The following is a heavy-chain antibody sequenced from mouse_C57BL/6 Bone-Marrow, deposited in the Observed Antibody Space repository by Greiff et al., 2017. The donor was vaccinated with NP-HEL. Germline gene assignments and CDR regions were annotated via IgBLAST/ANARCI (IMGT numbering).Heavy chain of an antibody. Sequence: QVQLQQSGAELVRPGTSVKVSCKASGYAFTNYLLEWVKQRPGQGLEWIGVINPGSGGTNYNEKFKGKATLTADKSSSTAYMQLSSLTSEDSAVYFCARDMDYWGQGTSVTVSS. CDR1: GYAFTNYL. CDR2: INPGSGGT. J-gene: IGHJ4*01. CDR3: ARDMDY. V-gene: IGHV1-54*01.